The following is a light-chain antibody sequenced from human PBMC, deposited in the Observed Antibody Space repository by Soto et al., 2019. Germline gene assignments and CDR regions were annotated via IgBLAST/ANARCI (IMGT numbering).Light chain of an antibody. CDR1: RLVSSGY. J-gene: IGKJ4*01. V-gene: IGKV3-20*01. CDR3: QQFATSLLT. Sequence: LVLKQSPGTLALSPGERATLSCMASRLVSSGYLAWYQQKPGQAPRPLIYAASNRATGIPGRFSGSGFGTDFTLTISRLEPEDFAVYYCQQFATSLLTFGGGTKVDNK. CDR2: AAS.